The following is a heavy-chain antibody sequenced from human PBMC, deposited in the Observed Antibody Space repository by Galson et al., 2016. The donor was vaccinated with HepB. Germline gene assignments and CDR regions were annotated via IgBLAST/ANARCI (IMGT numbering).Heavy chain of an antibody. CDR1: GYIFSTYG. J-gene: IGHJ4*02. CDR2: ISTYSGNT. D-gene: IGHD3-22*01. CDR3: ARGQHYFDSSGYYYGAKEGRFDC. V-gene: IGHV1-18*01. Sequence: SVKVSCKASGYIFSTYGISWVRQAPGQGLEWMGWISTYSGNTKYAQNLQGRVTVTTDTSTSTAYMELRSLRSDDTAVYYCARGQHYFDSSGYYYGAKEGRFDCWGQGTLVTVSS.